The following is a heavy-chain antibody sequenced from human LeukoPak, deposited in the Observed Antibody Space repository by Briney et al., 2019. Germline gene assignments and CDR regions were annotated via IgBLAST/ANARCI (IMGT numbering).Heavy chain of an antibody. CDR1: GGTSSSYA. CDR2: ITPIFGTA. Sequence: ASVKVSCKASGGTSSSYAISWVRQAPGQGLEWMGGITPIFGTANYAQKFQGRVTITADESTSTAYMELSSLRSEDTAVYYCARGNTMIVVVKHGDWYFDLWGRGTLVTVSS. CDR3: ARGNTMIVVVKHGDWYFDL. D-gene: IGHD3-22*01. J-gene: IGHJ2*01. V-gene: IGHV1-69*13.